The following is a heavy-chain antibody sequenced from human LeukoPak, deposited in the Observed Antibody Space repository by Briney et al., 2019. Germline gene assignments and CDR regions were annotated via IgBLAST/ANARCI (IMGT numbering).Heavy chain of an antibody. D-gene: IGHD2/OR15-2a*01. CDR2: ISSSSSYI. Sequence: GGSLRLSCAASGFTFSSYSMNWVRQAPGKGLEWVSSISSSSSYIYYTDSVKGRFTISRDNARNSLYPQMDNLRAEDTGVYYCARDFYDGFALDYWGQGTLVTVSS. J-gene: IGHJ4*02. CDR1: GFTFSSYS. V-gene: IGHV3-21*03. CDR3: ARDFYDGFALDY.